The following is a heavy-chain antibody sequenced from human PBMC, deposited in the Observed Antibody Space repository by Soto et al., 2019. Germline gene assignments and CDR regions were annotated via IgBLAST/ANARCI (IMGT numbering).Heavy chain of an antibody. CDR3: GNAYDGWSLY. Sequence: QITLKESGPTLVKPTQTLTLTCTFSGVSLTTARVGVGWISQPPGEALEWLAVIYWDDSKTYRPSLESRLNITKNTSKIQMNSTRTNIAAVDKATYYGGNAYDGWSLYWGQGTLVTVSS. D-gene: IGHD3-22*01. CDR2: IYWDDSK. CDR1: GVSLTTARVG. V-gene: IGHV2-5*02. J-gene: IGHJ4*02.